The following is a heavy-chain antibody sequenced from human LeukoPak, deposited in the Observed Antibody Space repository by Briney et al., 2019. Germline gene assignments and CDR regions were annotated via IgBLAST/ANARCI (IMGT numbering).Heavy chain of an antibody. D-gene: IGHD2-2*01. CDR2: IRYDGSNK. J-gene: IGHJ3*02. CDR3: AKDPGGDCSSTSCYAFDI. CDR1: GFTVSSYG. Sequence: GRSLRLSCAASGFTVSSYGMHWVRQAPGKGLEWVAFIRYDGSNKYYADSVKGRFTISRDNSKNTLYLQMNSLRAEDTAVYYCAKDPGGDCSSTSCYAFDIWGQGTMVTVSS. V-gene: IGHV3-30*02.